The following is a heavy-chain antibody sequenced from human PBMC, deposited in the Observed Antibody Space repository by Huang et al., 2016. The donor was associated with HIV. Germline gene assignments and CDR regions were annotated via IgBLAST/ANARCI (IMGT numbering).Heavy chain of an antibody. CDR1: GGTFNRYG. J-gene: IGHJ1*01. V-gene: IGHV1-69*13. D-gene: IGHD1-20*01. Sequence: QVQLVQSGAEVKTPGSSVKVSCKASGGTFNRYGISWMRQAPGQGLEWTGGIIHIFGAANYAQKFQGRVTITADETTNTAYMEVSSLRIDDTAVYYCAGTANWKAEYFRFWGQGTLVTVAP. CDR3: AGTANWKAEYFRF. CDR2: IIHIFGAA.